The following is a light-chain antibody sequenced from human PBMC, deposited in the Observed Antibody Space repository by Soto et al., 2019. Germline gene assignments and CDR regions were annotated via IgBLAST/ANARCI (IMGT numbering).Light chain of an antibody. CDR2: KAS. V-gene: IGKV1-5*03. J-gene: IGKJ1*01. Sequence: DIQMTQSPSTLCASVGGRVTIACRASQSISSWLAWYQQKPGKAPKLLIYKASSLESGVPSRFSGSGSGTEFTLTISSLQPDDFATYYCQQYNSYPWTFGQGTKVDI. CDR1: QSISSW. CDR3: QQYNSYPWT.